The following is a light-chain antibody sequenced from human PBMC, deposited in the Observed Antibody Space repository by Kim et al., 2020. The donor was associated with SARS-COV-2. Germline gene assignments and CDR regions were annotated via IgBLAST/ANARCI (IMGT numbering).Light chain of an antibody. V-gene: IGKV3-15*01. CDR2: GAS. CDR3: QQYNNWPPWT. Sequence: PPGERAPLPCRASQSVSSNLAWYQQKPGQAPRLLIYGASTRATGIPARFSGSGSGTEFTLTISSLQSEDFAVYYCQQYNNWPPWTFGQGTKVDIK. CDR1: QSVSSN. J-gene: IGKJ1*01.